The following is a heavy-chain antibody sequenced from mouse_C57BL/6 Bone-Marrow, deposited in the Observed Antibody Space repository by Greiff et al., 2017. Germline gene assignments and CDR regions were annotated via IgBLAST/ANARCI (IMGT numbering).Heavy chain of an antibody. CDR1: GFNIKDDY. CDR2: IDPENGDT. J-gene: IGHJ4*01. Sequence: VQLQQSGAELVRPGASVKLSCTASGFNIKDDYMHWVKQRPEQGLEWIGWIDPENGDTEYASKFQGKATITADPSSNTAYLQLSSLTSEDTAVYYCTTTGSSYAMDYWGQGTSVTGSS. D-gene: IGHD1-1*01. CDR3: TTTGSSYAMDY. V-gene: IGHV14-4*01.